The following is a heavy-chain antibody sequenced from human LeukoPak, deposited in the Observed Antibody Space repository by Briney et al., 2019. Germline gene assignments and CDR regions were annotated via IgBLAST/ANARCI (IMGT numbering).Heavy chain of an antibody. CDR3: ARGKYYFDY. Sequence: SETLSLTCTVSGGSISNYYWSWIRQSPGKGLEWIACIYYSGSIKYNPSLQSRVTISVDTSNNQFSLRLSSVTAADTAVYYCARGKYYFDYWGQGTLVTVSS. CDR1: GGSISNYY. V-gene: IGHV4-59*01. J-gene: IGHJ4*02. CDR2: IYYSGSI.